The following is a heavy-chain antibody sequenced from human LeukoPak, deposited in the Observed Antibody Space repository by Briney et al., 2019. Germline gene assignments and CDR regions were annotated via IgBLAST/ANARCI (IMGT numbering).Heavy chain of an antibody. V-gene: IGHV1-2*02. CDR1: RYMVTPYV. CDR2: IHPNSGGT. J-gene: IGHJ4*02. D-gene: IGHD5-18*01. CDR3: ARGDLQLWSSNYFDY. Sequence: ALVKACCYAARYMVTPYVVIAVRQSARHQGEGLGGIHPNSGGTNYAQKFQGRVTMTRDTSISTAYMELSRLRSDDTAVYYCARGDLQLWSSNYFDYWGQGTLVTVSS.